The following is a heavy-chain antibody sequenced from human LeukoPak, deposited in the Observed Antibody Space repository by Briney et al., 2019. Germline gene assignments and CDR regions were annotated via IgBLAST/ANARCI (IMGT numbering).Heavy chain of an antibody. CDR1: GFIFHDYA. Sequence: GGSLRLSCAASGFIFHDYAMHWVRQVPGKGLEWVSGISWNSAAIGYADSVRGRFIISRDNAKNSLYLQMNSLRFEDTALYYCAKRARRGIGADGDGFDIWAKGQWSPSLQ. CDR2: ISWNSAAI. J-gene: IGHJ3*02. V-gene: IGHV3-9*01. CDR3: AKRARRGIGADGDGFDI. D-gene: IGHD6-13*01.